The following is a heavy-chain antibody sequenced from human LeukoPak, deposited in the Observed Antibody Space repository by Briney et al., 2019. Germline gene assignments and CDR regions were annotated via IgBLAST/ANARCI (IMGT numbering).Heavy chain of an antibody. Sequence: SEALSLTCIVSGDSISLFYWSWIRQPPGKGLEWIGYIHYSGRTNYNPSLKSRVTMSLDTSKNHFSLKLRSVTAADTAVYYCARVSPDTATDYGWFDPWGQGSLVTVSS. J-gene: IGHJ5*02. D-gene: IGHD5-18*01. V-gene: IGHV4-59*01. CDR3: ARVSPDTATDYGWFDP. CDR1: GDSISLFY. CDR2: IHYSGRT.